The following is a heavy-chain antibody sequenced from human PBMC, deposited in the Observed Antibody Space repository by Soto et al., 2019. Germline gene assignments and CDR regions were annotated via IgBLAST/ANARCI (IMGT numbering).Heavy chain of an antibody. D-gene: IGHD2-15*01. CDR2: MLYSGLT. J-gene: IGHJ6*02. CDR3: APLSVSLSGPYGIHV. CDR1: GYSVSSSDYY. V-gene: IGHV4-39*01. Sequence: SETLSLTCSVSGYSVSSSDYYWAWIRQPPGKGLEWIGSMLYSGLTYYNPSLKSRVTLSIDTSKNQFSVRLNSVTASDTAVYYCAPLSVSLSGPYGIHVWGQGTTVTVSS.